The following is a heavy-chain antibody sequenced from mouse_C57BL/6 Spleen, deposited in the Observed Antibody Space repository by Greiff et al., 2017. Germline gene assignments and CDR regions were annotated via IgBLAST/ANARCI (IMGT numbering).Heavy chain of an antibody. D-gene: IGHD1-1*01. Sequence: EVKLMESGGDLVKPGGSLKLSCAASGFTFSSYGMSWVRQTPDKRLEWVATISSGGSYTYYPDSVKGRFTISRDNAKNTLYLQMSSLKSEDTAMXYCARHDYYGSSRYWYFDVWGTGTTVTVSS. CDR2: ISSGGSYT. V-gene: IGHV5-6*01. CDR3: ARHDYYGSSRYWYFDV. J-gene: IGHJ1*03. CDR1: GFTFSSYG.